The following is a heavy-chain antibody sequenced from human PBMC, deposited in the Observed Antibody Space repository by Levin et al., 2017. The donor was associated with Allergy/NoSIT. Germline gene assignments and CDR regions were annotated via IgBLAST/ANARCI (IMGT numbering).Heavy chain of an antibody. CDR2: ISWNSGSI. CDR1: GFTFDDYA. D-gene: IGHD3-10*01. Sequence: GGSLRLSCAASGFTFDDYAMHWVRQAPGKGLEWVAGISWNSGSIGYADSVKGRFTISRDNARNSLYLQMNSLRTEDTALYYCARDNIGLPDAFDIWGQGTMVILSS. J-gene: IGHJ3*02. V-gene: IGHV3-9*01. CDR3: ARDNIGLPDAFDI.